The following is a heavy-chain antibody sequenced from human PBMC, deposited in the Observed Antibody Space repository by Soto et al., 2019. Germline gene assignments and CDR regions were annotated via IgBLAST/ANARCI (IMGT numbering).Heavy chain of an antibody. J-gene: IGHJ4*02. Sequence: PSETLSLTCTVSGASVSTGVYYWTWIRQHPGKGLEWIGYIDNTGSAYYNPSLTGRVDISVDTSKNQFSLNLQSLTAADTAFYYCAGAVSDFDVRRYRTSYFDQCGQLLLFTVSS. D-gene: IGHD3-10*02. CDR3: AGAVSDFDVRRYRTSYFDQ. CDR2: IDNTGSA. CDR1: GASVSTGVYY. V-gene: IGHV4-31*03.